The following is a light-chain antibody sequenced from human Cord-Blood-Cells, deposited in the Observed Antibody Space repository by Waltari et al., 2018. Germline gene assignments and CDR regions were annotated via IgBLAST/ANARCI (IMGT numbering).Light chain of an antibody. CDR1: SSDVGGYNY. J-gene: IGLJ1*01. CDR3: SSYTSSSTYV. CDR2: DVS. V-gene: IGLV2-14*04. Sequence: PGQSITISCTGTSSDVGGYNYVSWYQQHPGKAPKLMIYDVSKRPSGVSNRFSGSESGNTASLTISGLQAEDEADYYCSSYTSSSTYVFGTGTKVTVL.